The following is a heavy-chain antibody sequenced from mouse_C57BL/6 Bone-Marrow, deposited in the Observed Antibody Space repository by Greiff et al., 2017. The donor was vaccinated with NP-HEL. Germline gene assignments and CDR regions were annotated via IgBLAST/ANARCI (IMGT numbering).Heavy chain of an antibody. D-gene: IGHD4-1*01. V-gene: IGHV4-1*01. CDR3: ARGNWDLDY. CDR2: INPDSSTI. J-gene: IGHJ4*01. Sequence: EASGIDFCRYWMSWFRRAPGKGLEWIGEINPDSSTINYAPSLKDKFIISRDNAKNTLYLQMSRVRSEDTALYYCARGNWDLDYWGQGTSVTVSS. CDR1: GIDFCRYW.